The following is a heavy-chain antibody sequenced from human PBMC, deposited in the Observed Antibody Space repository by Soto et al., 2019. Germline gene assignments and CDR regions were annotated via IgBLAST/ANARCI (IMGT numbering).Heavy chain of an antibody. D-gene: IGHD6-13*01. CDR1: GFTFSGSA. Sequence: GGSLRLSCAASGFTFSGSAMHWVRQASGKGLEWVGRIRSKANSYATAYAASVKGRFTISRDDSKNTAYLQMNSLKTEDTAVYYCTRRGEQLVPLFASTISGMDVWGQGTTVTVSS. J-gene: IGHJ6*02. V-gene: IGHV3-73*01. CDR2: IRSKANSYAT. CDR3: TRRGEQLVPLFASTISGMDV.